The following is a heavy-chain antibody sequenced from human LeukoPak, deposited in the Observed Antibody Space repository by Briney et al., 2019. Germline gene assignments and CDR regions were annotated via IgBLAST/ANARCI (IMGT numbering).Heavy chain of an antibody. V-gene: IGHV6-1*01. CDR3: ARQYYYDSSGYSPYWYFDL. CDR2: TYYRSKWYN. Sequence: SQTLSLTCAISGDSVSSNSAAWNWIRPSPSRGLEWLGRTYYRSKWYNDYAVSVKSRITINPDTSKNQFSLQLNSVTPEDTAVYYCARQYYYDSSGYSPYWYFDLWGRGTLVTVSS. D-gene: IGHD3-22*01. J-gene: IGHJ2*01. CDR1: GDSVSSNSAA.